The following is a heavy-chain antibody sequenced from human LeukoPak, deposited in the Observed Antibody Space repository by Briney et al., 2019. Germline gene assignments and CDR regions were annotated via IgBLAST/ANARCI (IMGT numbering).Heavy chain of an antibody. CDR3: AKETRDSGGYQY. Sequence: GASVKVSCKASGGPFSSYAISWVRQAPGQGLEWMGGIIPMFGTASYAQKFQGKVTITADASRRTAYMELNGLRSEDTAVYYCAKETRDSGGYQYWGQGTLVTVSS. J-gene: IGHJ4*02. CDR1: GGPFSSYA. D-gene: IGHD3-22*01. V-gene: IGHV1-69*01. CDR2: IIPMFGTA.